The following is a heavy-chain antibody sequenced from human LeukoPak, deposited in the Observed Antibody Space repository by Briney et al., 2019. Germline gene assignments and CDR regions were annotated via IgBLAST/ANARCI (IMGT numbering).Heavy chain of an antibody. J-gene: IGHJ4*02. CDR2: ISSSGSTI. CDR3: ARSPWLVHTRYYFDY. CDR1: GFTFSDYY. Sequence: GGSLRLSCAASGFTFSDYYMSWIRQAPGKGLEWVSYISSSGSTIYYADSVKGRFTISRDNAKNSLYLQMNSLRAEDTAVYYCARSPWLVHTRYYFDYWGQGTLVTVSS. V-gene: IGHV3-11*04. D-gene: IGHD6-19*01.